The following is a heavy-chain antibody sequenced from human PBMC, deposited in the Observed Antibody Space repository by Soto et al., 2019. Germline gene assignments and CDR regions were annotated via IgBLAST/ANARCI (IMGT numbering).Heavy chain of an antibody. J-gene: IGHJ4*02. V-gene: IGHV1-69*01. CDR2: IIPIFGTA. D-gene: IGHD3-9*01. CDR3: ARPLEALWGTGYYTFDY. Sequence: QVQLVQSGAEVKKPGSSVKVSCKASGGTFSSYAISWVRQAPGQGREWMGGIIPIFGTANYAQKFQGRVTITADESTSTAYMELSSLRSEDTAVYYCARPLEALWGTGYYTFDYWGQGTLVTVSS. CDR1: GGTFSSYA.